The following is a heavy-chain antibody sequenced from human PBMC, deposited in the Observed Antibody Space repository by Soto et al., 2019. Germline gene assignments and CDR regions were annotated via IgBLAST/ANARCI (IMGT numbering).Heavy chain of an antibody. CDR3: ARGSLYIVVVPAAIPTNEWGSLFDP. V-gene: IGHV3-30-3*01. CDR1: GFTFSSYA. J-gene: IGHJ5*02. Sequence: GGSLRLSCAASGFTFSSYAMHWVRQAPGKGLEWVAVISYDGSNKYYADSVKGRFTISRDNSKNTLYLQMNSLRAEDTAVYYCARGSLYIVVVPAAIPTNEWGSLFDPWGQGTLVTVSS. D-gene: IGHD2-2*02. CDR2: ISYDGSNK.